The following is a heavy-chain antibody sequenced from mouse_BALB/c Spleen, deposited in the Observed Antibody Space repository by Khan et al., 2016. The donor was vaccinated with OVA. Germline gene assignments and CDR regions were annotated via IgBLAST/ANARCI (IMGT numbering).Heavy chain of an antibody. CDR3: ARNYDYDEGLAY. CDR2: IWSGGTT. D-gene: IGHD2-4*01. V-gene: IGHV2-2*02. CDR1: GFSLTTYG. J-gene: IGHJ3*01. Sequence: VELVESGPGLVQPSQSLSITCTVSGFSLTTYGVHWVRPSPGKGLEWLGVIWSGGTTDYSAAFISRLSITKDTSKSQVFFKMNSLQANDTAIYYCARNYDYDEGLAYGGQETLVTVSA.